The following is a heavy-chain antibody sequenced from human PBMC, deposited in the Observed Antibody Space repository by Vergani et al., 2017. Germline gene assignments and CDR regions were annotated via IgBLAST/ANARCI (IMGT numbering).Heavy chain of an antibody. CDR1: GGSISSGDYY. V-gene: IGHV4-30-4*08. CDR3: ARVGVVRGVSYYYYFYGMDV. CDR2: IYYSGST. J-gene: IGHJ6*02. Sequence: QVQLQESGPGLVKPSQTLSLTCTVSGGSISSGDYYGSGRRQPPGKGLEWIGYIYYSGSTYYNPSLKSRVTITGDTSKNQFSLKLSSVTAADTAVYYCARVGVVRGVSYYYYFYGMDVWGQGTTVTVSS. D-gene: IGHD3-10*01.